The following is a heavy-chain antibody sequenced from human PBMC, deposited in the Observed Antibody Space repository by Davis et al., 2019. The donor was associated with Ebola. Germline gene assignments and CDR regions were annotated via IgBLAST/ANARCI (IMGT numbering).Heavy chain of an antibody. Sequence: MPSETLSLTCAVYGGSFSGYYWSWIRQPPGKGLEWIGEINHSGSTNYNPSLKSRVIISVDTSKNQFSLKPRSVTAADTAVYYCARGGSGDYGMDVWGQGTTVTVSS. D-gene: IGHD3-10*01. CDR2: INHSGST. CDR3: ARGGSGDYGMDV. CDR1: GGSFSGYY. V-gene: IGHV4-34*01. J-gene: IGHJ6*02.